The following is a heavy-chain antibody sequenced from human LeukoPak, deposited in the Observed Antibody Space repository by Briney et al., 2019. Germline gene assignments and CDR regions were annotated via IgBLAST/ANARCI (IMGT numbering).Heavy chain of an antibody. CDR2: IIPIFGTA. V-gene: IGHV1-69*13. D-gene: IGHD3-10*01. CDR1: GYTFTSYY. Sequence: ASVKVSCKASGYTFTSYYMHWVRQAPGQGLEWMGGIIPIFGTANYAQKFQGRVTITADESASTAYMELSSLRSEDTAVYYCARAVGELSYFFDYWGQGTLVTVSS. J-gene: IGHJ4*02. CDR3: ARAVGELSYFFDY.